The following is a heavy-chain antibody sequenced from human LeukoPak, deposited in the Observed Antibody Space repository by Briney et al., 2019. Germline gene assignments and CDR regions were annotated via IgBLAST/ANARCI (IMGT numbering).Heavy chain of an antibody. D-gene: IGHD6-6*01. V-gene: IGHV5-51*01. Sequence: GESLKIFCKGSGYSFTSYWIGWVRQMPGKGLEWMGIIYPGDSDTRYSPSFQGQVTISADKSISTAYLQWSSLKASDTAMYYCARRRSSSSGRGPRPYYLDYWGQGTLVTVSS. CDR3: ARRRSSSSGRGPRPYYLDY. CDR2: IYPGDSDT. CDR1: GYSFTSYW. J-gene: IGHJ4*02.